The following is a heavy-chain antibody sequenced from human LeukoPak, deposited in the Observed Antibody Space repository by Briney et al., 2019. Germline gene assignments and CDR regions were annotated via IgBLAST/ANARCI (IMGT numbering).Heavy chain of an antibody. CDR1: GGSFSGYY. V-gene: IGHV4-34*01. J-gene: IGHJ4*02. CDR3: ARGGDSSGYSY. Sequence: SETLSLTCAVYGGSFSGYYWSWIRQPPGKGLEWIGEINHSGSTNYNPSLKSRVTISVDTSKKQFSLKLSSVTAADTAVYYCARGGDSSGYSYWGQGTLVTVSS. CDR2: INHSGST. D-gene: IGHD3-22*01.